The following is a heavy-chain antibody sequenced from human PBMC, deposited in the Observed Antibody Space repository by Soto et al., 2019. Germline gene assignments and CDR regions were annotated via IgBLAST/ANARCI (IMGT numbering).Heavy chain of an antibody. D-gene: IGHD6-19*01. J-gene: IGHJ4*02. Sequence: SETLSLTCTVSGGSISSSSYYWGWIRQPPGKGLEWIGSIYYSGSTYYNPSLKSRVTISVDTSKNQFSLKLSSVTAADTAVYYCARLAGWSLESDFDYWGQGTLVTVSS. CDR1: GGSISSSSYY. CDR2: IYYSGST. CDR3: ARLAGWSLESDFDY. V-gene: IGHV4-39*01.